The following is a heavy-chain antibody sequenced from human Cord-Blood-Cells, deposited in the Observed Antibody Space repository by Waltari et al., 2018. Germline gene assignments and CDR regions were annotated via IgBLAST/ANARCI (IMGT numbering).Heavy chain of an antibody. CDR2: INPSGGST. D-gene: IGHD6-6*01. Sequence: QVQLVQSGAEVKKPGASVKVSCKASGYTFTSYYIHWVRPAPGQGLEWMGIINPSGGSTSYAQKFQGRVTMTRDTSTNTVYMELSSLRSEDTAVYYCARDIRPYLSSSSFDYWGQGTLVTVSS. J-gene: IGHJ4*02. V-gene: IGHV1-46*01. CDR3: ARDIRPYLSSSSFDY. CDR1: GYTFTSYY.